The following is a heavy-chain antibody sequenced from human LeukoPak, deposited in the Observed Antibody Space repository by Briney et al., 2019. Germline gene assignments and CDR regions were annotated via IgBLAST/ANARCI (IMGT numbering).Heavy chain of an antibody. CDR3: ARDQYDTWSRRGNFDS. CDR2: IKLDGSEK. Sequence: GGSLKLSCAASGVTFSGSGVHWVRQAPGKGLEWVANIKLDGSEKNYVDSVKGRFTISRDNTKNSLYLQMNSLRAEDTAVFYCARDQYDTWSRRGNFDSWGQGTLVIVSS. V-gene: IGHV3-7*03. CDR1: GVTFSGSG. J-gene: IGHJ4*02. D-gene: IGHD3-3*01.